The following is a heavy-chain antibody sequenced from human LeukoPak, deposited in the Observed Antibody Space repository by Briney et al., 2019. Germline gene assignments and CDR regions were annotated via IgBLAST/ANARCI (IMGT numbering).Heavy chain of an antibody. Sequence: PGGSLRLSCAASGFTFSSYAMTWVRQAPGKGLEWVSVISGGGGSTYFADSVKGRFTISRDDSKNTLYLQMNSLRAEDTAVYYCAKVFEPYGSGSNGFDYWGQGTLVTVSS. CDR2: ISGGGGST. CDR1: GFTFSSYA. CDR3: AKVFEPYGSGSNGFDY. J-gene: IGHJ4*02. D-gene: IGHD3-10*01. V-gene: IGHV3-23*01.